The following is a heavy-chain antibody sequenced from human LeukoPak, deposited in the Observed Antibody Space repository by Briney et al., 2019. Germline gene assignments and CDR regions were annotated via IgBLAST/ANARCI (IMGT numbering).Heavy chain of an antibody. CDR3: ARKIAAADVGTFDY. J-gene: IGHJ4*02. Sequence: PGRSLRLSRAASGFTFSSYSMNWVRQAPGKGLEWFSFISSSSSYIYYADSVKGRFTISRDSAKNSLYLQMNSLRAEDTAVYYCARKIAAADVGTFDYWRQGTLVTVSS. V-gene: IGHV3-21*01. CDR1: GFTFSSYS. D-gene: IGHD6-13*01. CDR2: ISSSSSYI.